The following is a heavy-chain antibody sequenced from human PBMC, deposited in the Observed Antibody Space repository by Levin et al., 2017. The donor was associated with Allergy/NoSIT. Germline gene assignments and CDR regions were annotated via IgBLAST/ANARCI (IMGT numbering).Heavy chain of an antibody. J-gene: IGHJ6*02. V-gene: IGHV3-21*01. Sequence: GGSLRLSCAASGFTFSTYNMNWVRQAPGKGLEWVSSISSSSSYIYYADSVKGRFTISRDNAKNSLYLQMNSLRAEDTAVYYCARDLKVAAGLTYYYYGMDVWGQGTTVTVSS. CDR1: GFTFSTYN. CDR2: ISSSSSYI. D-gene: IGHD6-13*01. CDR3: ARDLKVAAGLTYYYYGMDV.